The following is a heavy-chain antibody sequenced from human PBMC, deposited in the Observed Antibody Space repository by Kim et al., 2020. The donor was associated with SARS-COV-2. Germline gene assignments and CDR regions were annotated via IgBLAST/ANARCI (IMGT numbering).Heavy chain of an antibody. J-gene: IGHJ3*02. CDR1: GFTFSSYA. Sequence: GGSLRLSCAASGFTFSSYAMSWVRQAPGKGLEWVSAISGSGGSTYYADSVKGRFTISRDNSKNTLYLQMNSLRAEDTAVYYCAKPRYFDWLFFSDAFDIWGQGTMVTVSS. D-gene: IGHD3-9*01. CDR2: ISGSGGST. V-gene: IGHV3-23*01. CDR3: AKPRYFDWLFFSDAFDI.